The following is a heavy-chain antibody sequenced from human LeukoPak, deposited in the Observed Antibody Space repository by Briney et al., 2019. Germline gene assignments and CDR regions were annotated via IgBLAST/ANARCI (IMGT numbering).Heavy chain of an antibody. CDR3: AKAASSSWPSYYYGMDV. J-gene: IGHJ6*02. V-gene: IGHV3-23*01. Sequence: GGSLRLSCAASGFIFGSYSMSWVRQAPGKGLEWVSVITGSGGNTYYADSVRGRFTISKDNSKNTVYLQMSSLRVDDTAVYYCAKAASSSWPSYYYGMDVWGQGTTVTVSS. CDR2: ITGSGGNT. D-gene: IGHD6-13*01. CDR1: GFIFGSYS.